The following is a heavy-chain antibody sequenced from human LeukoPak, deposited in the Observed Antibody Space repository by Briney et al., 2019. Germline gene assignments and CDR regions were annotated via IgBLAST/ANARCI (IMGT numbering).Heavy chain of an antibody. CDR3: ARSGWPYYFDY. Sequence: GGSLRLSCAASGFTLGNYWMHWVRQAPGKGLVWVSRLHSDGTSTSYADSVRGRFTISRDNARNTLYLQMNTLRAEDTAVYYCARSGWPYYFDYWGQGTLVTVSS. V-gene: IGHV3-74*01. J-gene: IGHJ4*02. CDR2: LHSDGTST. D-gene: IGHD6-25*01. CDR1: GFTLGNYW.